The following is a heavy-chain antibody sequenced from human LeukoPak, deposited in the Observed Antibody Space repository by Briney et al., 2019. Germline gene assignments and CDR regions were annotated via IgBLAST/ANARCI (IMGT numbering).Heavy chain of an antibody. V-gene: IGHV1-46*01. D-gene: IGHD3-3*01. CDR2: INPSGGST. Sequence: VASVKVSCKASGYTFTSYYMHWVRQAPGQGLEWMGIINPSGGSTSYAQKFQGRVTMTRDTSTSTVYMELSSLRSEDTAVYYCARGPYDFWSGYYSLSVIEYFQHWGQGTLVTVSS. CDR1: GYTFTSYY. CDR3: ARGPYDFWSGYYSLSVIEYFQH. J-gene: IGHJ1*01.